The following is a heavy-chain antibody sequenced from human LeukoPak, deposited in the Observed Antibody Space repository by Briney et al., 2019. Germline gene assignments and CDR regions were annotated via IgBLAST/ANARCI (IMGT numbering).Heavy chain of an antibody. V-gene: IGHV3-23*01. J-gene: IGHJ4*02. CDR1: GFIFSNYP. Sequence: GGSLRLSCAASGFIFSNYPMSWVRQAPGKGLEWVSSISGSGGSTYYADSAKGRFTISRDNSKTTLYLQMNSLRAEDTAVYYCAKAGRGYSYDYRDYWGQGTLVTVSS. CDR2: ISGSGGST. CDR3: AKAGRGYSYDYRDY. D-gene: IGHD5-18*01.